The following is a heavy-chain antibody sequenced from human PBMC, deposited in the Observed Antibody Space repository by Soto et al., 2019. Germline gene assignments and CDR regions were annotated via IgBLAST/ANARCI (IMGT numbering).Heavy chain of an antibody. CDR3: AAGYSTGLDAFDL. D-gene: IGHD2-8*02. V-gene: IGHV5-51*01. J-gene: IGHJ3*01. Sequence: GESLKISCKGSGYNFANYWTGLVRQVPGKGLEWMGMIFPGDSDTKNSPPLQGQITMSVDKSNSSAYLQWRSLKASDTAMYYCAAGYSTGLDAFDLWGQGTLVTVSS. CDR2: IFPGDSDT. CDR1: GYNFANYW.